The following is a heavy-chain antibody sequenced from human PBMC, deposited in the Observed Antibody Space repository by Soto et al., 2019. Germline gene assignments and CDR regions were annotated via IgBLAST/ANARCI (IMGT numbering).Heavy chain of an antibody. J-gene: IGHJ6*03. CDR2: IYYSGST. CDR3: ARGRLGKYRRSWFNYYYMDV. CDR1: GGSISSGDYY. V-gene: IGHV4-30-4*01. Sequence: SETLSLTCTVSGGSISSGDYYWSWIRQPPGKGLEWIGYIYYSGSTYYNPSLKSRVTISVDTSKNQFSLKLSSVTAADTAVYYCARGRLGKYRRSWFNYYYMDVWGKGTTVTVSS. D-gene: IGHD6-13*01.